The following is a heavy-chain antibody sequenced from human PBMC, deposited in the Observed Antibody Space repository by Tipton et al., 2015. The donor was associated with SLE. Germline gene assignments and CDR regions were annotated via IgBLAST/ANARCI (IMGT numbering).Heavy chain of an antibody. Sequence: TLSLTCTVSGGSISSYYWSWIRQPPGKGLEWIGYIYTSGSTNYNPTLKSRVTISGDTSKNQFSLKLSSVTAADTAVYYCARHHYSNYVHDYWGQGTLVTVSS. J-gene: IGHJ4*02. CDR1: GGSISSYY. D-gene: IGHD4-11*01. CDR3: ARHHYSNYVHDY. CDR2: IYTSGST. V-gene: IGHV4-4*08.